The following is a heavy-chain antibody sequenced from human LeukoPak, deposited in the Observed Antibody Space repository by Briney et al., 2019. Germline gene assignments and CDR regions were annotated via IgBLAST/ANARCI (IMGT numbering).Heavy chain of an antibody. J-gene: IGHJ6*02. D-gene: IGHD3-3*01. V-gene: IGHV1-69*13. CDR3: AREKGDFWSGYYYRYYYGMDV. CDR1: GGTFSSYA. CDR2: IIPIFGTA. Sequence: SVKVSCKASGGTFSSYAISWVRQAPGQGLEWMGGIIPIFGTANYAQKFQGRVTITADESTSTAYMELSSLRSEDTALYYCAREKGDFWSGYYYRYYYGMDVWGQGTTVTVSS.